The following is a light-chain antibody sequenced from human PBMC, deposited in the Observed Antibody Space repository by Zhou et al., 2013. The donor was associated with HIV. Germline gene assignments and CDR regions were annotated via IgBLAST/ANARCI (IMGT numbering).Light chain of an antibody. CDR1: QTISHW. Sequence: DIQMTQSPSTLSAFVGDRVAITCRASQTISHWLAWYQQKPGSAPKLLIYAASTLQSGVPSRFSGSGSGTDFTLTISSLQPEDFATYYCQQSYRTLWLTFGGGTKVEIK. V-gene: IGKV1-39*01. CDR3: QQSYRTLWLT. J-gene: IGKJ4*01. CDR2: AAS.